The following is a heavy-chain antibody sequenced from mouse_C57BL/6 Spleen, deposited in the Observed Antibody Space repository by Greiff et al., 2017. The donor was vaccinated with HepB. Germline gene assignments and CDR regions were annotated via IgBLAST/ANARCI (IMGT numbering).Heavy chain of an antibody. J-gene: IGHJ1*03. D-gene: IGHD4-1*01. Sequence: EVKVEESEGGLVQPGRSMKLSCTASGFTFSDYYMAWVRQVPEKGLEWVANINYDGSSTYYLDSLKSRFIISRDNAKNILYLQMSSLKSEDTATYYCARPNWDWYFDVWGTGTTVTVSS. CDR3: ARPNWDWYFDV. CDR2: INYDGSST. V-gene: IGHV5-16*01. CDR1: GFTFSDYY.